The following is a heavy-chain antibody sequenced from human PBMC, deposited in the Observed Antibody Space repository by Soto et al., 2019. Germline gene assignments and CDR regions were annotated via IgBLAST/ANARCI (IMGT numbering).Heavy chain of an antibody. Sequence: QVQLVESGGGVVQPGRSLRLSCAVSGFTVSTYGMHWVRQAPGKGLEWVAGISRDGGTKFYADAVKGRFTISRDNSRNTRFLEMNSLRGDDMAVYYCTGEVASGYWGQGTLVTVSS. CDR3: TGEVASGY. J-gene: IGHJ4*02. CDR2: ISRDGGTK. D-gene: IGHD2-8*02. CDR1: GFTVSTYG. V-gene: IGHV3-30*03.